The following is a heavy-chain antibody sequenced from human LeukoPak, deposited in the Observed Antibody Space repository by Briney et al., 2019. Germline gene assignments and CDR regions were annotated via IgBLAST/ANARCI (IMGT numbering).Heavy chain of an antibody. V-gene: IGHV4-30-4*01. J-gene: IGHJ4*02. Sequence: PSETLSLTCTVSGGPISSGDYYWSWIRQPPGKGLEWIGYTYYSGSTYYNPSLKSRVTISIDTSKNQFSLKLNSVTAADTAVYYCARDSSAVGRTDCWGQGTLVTVSS. CDR2: TYYSGST. D-gene: IGHD3-22*01. CDR3: ARDSSAVGRTDC. CDR1: GGPISSGDYY.